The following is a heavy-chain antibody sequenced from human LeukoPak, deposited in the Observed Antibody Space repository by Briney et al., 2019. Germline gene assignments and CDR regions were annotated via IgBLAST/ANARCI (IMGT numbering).Heavy chain of an antibody. D-gene: IGHD3-22*01. CDR3: ARPYTSGFSDAFHI. CDR1: GGSISNYY. Sequence: SETLSLTCTVSGGSISNYYWSWIRQPPGKGLEWIGYIYYSGSPNYNPSLKSRVTISVDTSKNQFSLKLSSVTAADTAVYYCARPYTSGFSDAFHIWGQGTMVTVSS. J-gene: IGHJ3*02. V-gene: IGHV4-59*08. CDR2: IYYSGSP.